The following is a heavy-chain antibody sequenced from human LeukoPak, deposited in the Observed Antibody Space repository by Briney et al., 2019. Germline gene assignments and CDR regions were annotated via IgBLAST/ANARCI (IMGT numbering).Heavy chain of an antibody. D-gene: IGHD6-13*01. CDR2: IKSKTDGGTT. Sequence: GGSLRLSCAASGFTFSNAWMSWVRQAPGKGLEWVGRIKSKTDGGTTDYAAPVKGRFTISRDDSKNTLYLQMNSLKTEDTAVYYCAKDHGQHDVSPPYFQHWGQGTLVTVSS. CDR3: AKDHGQHDVSPPYFQH. V-gene: IGHV3-15*01. J-gene: IGHJ1*01. CDR1: GFTFSNAW.